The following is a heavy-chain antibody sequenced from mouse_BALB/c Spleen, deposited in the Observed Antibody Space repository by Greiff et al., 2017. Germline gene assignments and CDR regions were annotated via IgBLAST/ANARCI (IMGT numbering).Heavy chain of an antibody. J-gene: IGHJ3*01. CDR3: ARRAYDYDWFAY. D-gene: IGHD2-4*01. CDR1: GFTFSSYT. Sequence: EVMLVESGGGLVQPGGSLKLSCAASGFTFSSYTMSWVRQTPEKRLEWVAYISNGGGSTYYPDTVKGRFTISRDNAKNTLYLQMSSLKSEDTAMYYCARRAYDYDWFAYWGQGTLVTVSA. CDR2: ISNGGGST. V-gene: IGHV5-12-2*01.